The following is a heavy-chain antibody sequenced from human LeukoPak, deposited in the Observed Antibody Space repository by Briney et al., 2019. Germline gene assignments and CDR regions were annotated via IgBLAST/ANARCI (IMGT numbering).Heavy chain of an antibody. CDR3: ARDGTAAGLYFDL. V-gene: IGHV3-7*01. J-gene: IGHJ4*01. Sequence: GGSLRLSCAVSGFTFTDYWMNWVRQAPGQGLEWVASIRQDGGEKSYVDPVKGRFTISRDNTKSSLYLQINSLRAEDTAVYYCARDGTAAGLYFDLWGQGTLVTVSS. D-gene: IGHD6-13*01. CDR1: GFTFTDYW. CDR2: IRQDGGEK.